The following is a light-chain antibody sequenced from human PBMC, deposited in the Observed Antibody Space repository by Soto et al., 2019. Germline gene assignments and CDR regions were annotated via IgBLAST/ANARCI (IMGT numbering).Light chain of an antibody. CDR1: QSVSSSY. CDR2: GAS. V-gene: IGKV3-20*01. CDR3: QQYGSSPRT. Sequence: EIVLTQSPGTLSLSPGERATLSCRASQSVSSSYLAWYQHKPGQAPRLLIYGASSRATGIPDRFSGSGSGTDFNLTISRLEPEDFALYYCQQYGSSPRTFGQGTNVEIK. J-gene: IGKJ1*01.